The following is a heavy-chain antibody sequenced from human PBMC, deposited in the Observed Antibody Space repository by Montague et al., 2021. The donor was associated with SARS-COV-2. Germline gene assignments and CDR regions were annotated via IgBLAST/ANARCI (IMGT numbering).Heavy chain of an antibody. CDR3: ARLGDGVVPSPILGVGPYYSYPYMAV. CDR1: GGSFSTYS. CDR2: IHHCGST. D-gene: IGHD3-10*01. Sequence: SETLSLTCAAHGGSFSTYSWNWIRQPPEKGLEWVGEIHHCGSTNYNPSLKSRVTMSADTSKNQFFLKLTSVAAADTAVYYCARLGDGVVPSPILGVGPYYSYPYMAVLGTGTTVTVSS. V-gene: IGHV4-34*01. J-gene: IGHJ6*03.